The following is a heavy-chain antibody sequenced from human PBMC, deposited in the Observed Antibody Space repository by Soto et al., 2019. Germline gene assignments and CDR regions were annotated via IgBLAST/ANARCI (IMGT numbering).Heavy chain of an antibody. D-gene: IGHD3-9*01. CDR1: GFTFSYYW. J-gene: IGHJ4*02. V-gene: IGHV3-7*01. CDR3: ARGRFFDWSYVWGFDH. Sequence: GGSLRLSCAGAGFTFSYYWMSWVRQAPGKGLEWVANLKHDGSEKYYADSVKGRFTVSRHNAKNSVYLQMNSLRAEDTAVYYCARGRFFDWSYVWGFDHWGQGTLVTVSS. CDR2: LKHDGSEK.